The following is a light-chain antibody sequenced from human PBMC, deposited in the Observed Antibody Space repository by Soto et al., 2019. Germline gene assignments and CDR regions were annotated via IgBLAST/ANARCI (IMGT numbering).Light chain of an antibody. CDR2: WAS. CDR3: QQYYTTPFT. CDR1: QSVLFSSNNKNY. J-gene: IGKJ3*01. V-gene: IGKV4-1*01. Sequence: DIVMTQSPDSLAVSLGERATINCKSSQSVLFSSNNKNYLAWYQQKPGQPPKLLIYWASTRESGVPDRFSGSGSGKDFTLTISSLQAADVAVYYCQQYYTTPFTFGPGTKVDIK.